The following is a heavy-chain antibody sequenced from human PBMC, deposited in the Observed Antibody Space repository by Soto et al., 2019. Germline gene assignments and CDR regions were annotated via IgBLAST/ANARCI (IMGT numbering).Heavy chain of an antibody. J-gene: IGHJ6*03. CDR2: IIDRSDNT. V-gene: IGHV1-58*02. CDR3: AGVSTVTTSYYYYYYMDV. D-gene: IGHD4-17*01. CDR1: GFTFTSSA. Sequence: ASVKVSCKASGFTFTSSAMQWVRQARGQRLEWIGWIIDRSDNTNYAQKFQERVTITRDMSTSTAYMELSSLRSEDTAVYYCAGVSTVTTSYYYYYYMDVWGKGTTVTVSS.